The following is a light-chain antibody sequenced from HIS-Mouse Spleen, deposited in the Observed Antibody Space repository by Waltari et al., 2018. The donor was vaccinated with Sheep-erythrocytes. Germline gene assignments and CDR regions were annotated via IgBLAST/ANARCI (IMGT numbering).Light chain of an antibody. CDR3: QQSYSTPRT. V-gene: IGKV1-39*01. J-gene: IGKJ1*01. Sequence: DIQMTQSPSSLSASVGDRVTITCRASQSISSYLNWYQQKPGKAPKLLIYAASSLQSGVPSRFSGSGAETDFTLNISSLQPEDFATYYCQQSYSTPRTFGQGTKVEIK. CDR2: AAS. CDR1: QSISSY.